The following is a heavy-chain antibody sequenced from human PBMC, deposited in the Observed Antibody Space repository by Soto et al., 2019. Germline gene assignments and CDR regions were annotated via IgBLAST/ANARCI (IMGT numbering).Heavy chain of an antibody. D-gene: IGHD2-15*01. CDR1: GFTFSSYA. CDR3: AREGTVVTGPFDY. J-gene: IGHJ4*02. V-gene: IGHV3-30-3*01. Sequence: HPXGSLRLSGAASGFTFSSYAMHWVRQAPGKGLEWVAVISYDGSNKYYADSVKGRFTIARDNSKNTLYLQMNSLRAEDTAVYYCAREGTVVTGPFDYWGQGTLVTVYS. CDR2: ISYDGSNK.